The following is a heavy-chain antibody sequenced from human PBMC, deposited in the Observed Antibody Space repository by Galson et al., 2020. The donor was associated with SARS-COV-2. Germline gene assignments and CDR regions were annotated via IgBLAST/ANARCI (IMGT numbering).Heavy chain of an antibody. V-gene: IGHV4-39*01. Sequence: SETLSLTCTVSGGSISSSSYYWGWIRQPPGKGLEWIGSIYYSGSTYYNPSLKSRVTISVDTSKNQFSLKLSSVTAADTAVYYCAIRILSAGTYYYYYGMDVWGQGTTVTVS. CDR1: GGSISSSSYY. J-gene: IGHJ6*02. D-gene: IGHD6-13*01. CDR3: AIRILSAGTYYYYYGMDV. CDR2: IYYSGST.